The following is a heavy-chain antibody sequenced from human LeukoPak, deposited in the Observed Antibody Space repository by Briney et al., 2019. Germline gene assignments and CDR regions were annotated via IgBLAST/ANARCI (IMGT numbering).Heavy chain of an antibody. CDR1: GGSISSYY. CDR2: IYYSGST. V-gene: IGHV4-59*06. CDR3: ARDLMVGYGDYNWYFDL. J-gene: IGHJ2*01. D-gene: IGHD4-17*01. Sequence: SETLSLTCTVSGGSISSYYWSWIRQHPGKGLEWIGYIYYSGSTYYNPSLKSRVTISVDTSKNQFSLKLSSVTAADTAVYYCARDLMVGYGDYNWYFDLWGRGTLVTVSS.